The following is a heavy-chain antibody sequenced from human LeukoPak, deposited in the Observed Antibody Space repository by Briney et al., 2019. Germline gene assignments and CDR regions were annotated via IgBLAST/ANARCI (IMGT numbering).Heavy chain of an antibody. CDR2: ICTDGSNK. J-gene: IGHJ6*02. CDR3: ERRSSGTHGMAV. CDR1: GFPFRTYG. Sequence: GGSLRLSCAAPGFPFRTYGMHWVRQAPGKGLEGVAVICTDGSNKEYVDSVKGRFTISRDNSRNTLSLQMNSLRGEDTAVYFCERRSSGTHGMAVWGQGTTVTVSS. D-gene: IGHD3-10*01. V-gene: IGHV3-33*01.